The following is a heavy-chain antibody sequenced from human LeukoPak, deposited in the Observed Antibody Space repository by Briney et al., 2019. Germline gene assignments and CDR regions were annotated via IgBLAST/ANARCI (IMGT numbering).Heavy chain of an antibody. CDR3: ARRAGAYSHPYDY. CDR2: IYSGTI. D-gene: IGHD4/OR15-4a*01. Sequence: GGSLRLSCTVSGFTFSSNSMSWVRQAPGKGLEWVSFIYSGTIHYSYSVKGRFTISIDNSKNTLYLQMNSLRAEDTAVYYCARRAGAYSHPYDYWGQGTLVTVSS. J-gene: IGHJ4*02. CDR1: GFTFSSNS. V-gene: IGHV3-53*01.